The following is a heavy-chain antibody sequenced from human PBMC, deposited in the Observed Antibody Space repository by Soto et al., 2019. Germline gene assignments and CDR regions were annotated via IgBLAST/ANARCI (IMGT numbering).Heavy chain of an antibody. CDR1: GFTFNNYW. J-gene: IGHJ6*03. D-gene: IGHD6-13*01. CDR2: IKQDGSDK. V-gene: IGHV3-7*01. CDR3: ARGRGRSSCPYYMDV. Sequence: ELQLVESGGGLVQPGASLRLSCAASGFTFNNYWMSWVRLAPGTGLEWVATIKQDGSDKYYVDSAKGRFTVSRDNAKNSLDLQMNSLRADDTAVYYCARGRGRSSCPYYMDVWGKGTTVTVSS.